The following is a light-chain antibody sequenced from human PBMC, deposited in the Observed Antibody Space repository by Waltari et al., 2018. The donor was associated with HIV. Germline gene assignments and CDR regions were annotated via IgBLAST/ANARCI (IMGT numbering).Light chain of an antibody. V-gene: IGLV3-1*01. Sequence: SFDLTQPPSVSVSPGQTAKISCSGEELGKKNACWYQQKAGQSPVLVIYEDYKRPAGIPERFSASNSGNTATLTISGTQAMDEADYYCQAGDSSADLVFGGGTKLTVL. CDR1: ELGKKN. CDR3: QAGDSSADLV. CDR2: EDY. J-gene: IGLJ2*01.